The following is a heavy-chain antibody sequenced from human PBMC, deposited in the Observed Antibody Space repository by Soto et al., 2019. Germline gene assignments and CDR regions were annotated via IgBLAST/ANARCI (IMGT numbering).Heavy chain of an antibody. Sequence: EVQLVESGGGLVQPGGSLRLSCAASGFTFSSYSMNWVRQAPGKGLEWVSSISSSSSTIYYADSVKGRFTISRDNAKNSLYLQMNSLRDEDTAVYYCARALIPGGQPAPGDGWGQGTTVTVSS. J-gene: IGHJ6*02. V-gene: IGHV3-48*02. CDR1: GFTFSSYS. CDR2: ISSSSSTI. CDR3: ARALIPGGQPAPGDG. D-gene: IGHD2-2*01.